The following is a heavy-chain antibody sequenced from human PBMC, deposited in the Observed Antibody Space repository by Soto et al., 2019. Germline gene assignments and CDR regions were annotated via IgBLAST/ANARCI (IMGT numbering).Heavy chain of an antibody. J-gene: IGHJ4*02. CDR1: GGSISSSSYY. D-gene: IGHD3-22*01. Sequence: QLQLQESGPGLVKPSETLSLTCTVSGGSISSSSYYWGWIRQPPGKGLEWIGSIYYSGSTYYNPSLKSRVTISVDTSKNQFSLKLSSVTAADTAVYYCETWGIVVVITRGGFDYWGQGTLVTVSS. CDR3: ETWGIVVVITRGGFDY. CDR2: IYYSGST. V-gene: IGHV4-39*01.